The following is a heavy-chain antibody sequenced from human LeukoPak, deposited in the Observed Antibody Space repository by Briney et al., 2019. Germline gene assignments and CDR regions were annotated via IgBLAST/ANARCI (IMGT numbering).Heavy chain of an antibody. J-gene: IGHJ4*02. D-gene: IGHD4-17*01. V-gene: IGHV3-43*01. CDR1: GFTFDDYT. Sequence: GGSLRLSCAASGFTFDDYTMHWVRQAPGKGLEWVSLISWDGGSTYYADSVKGRFTISRDNSKNSLYQQMNSLRTEDTALYYCAKDRGYGDYPDYWGQGTLVTVSS. CDR3: AKDRGYGDYPDY. CDR2: ISWDGGST.